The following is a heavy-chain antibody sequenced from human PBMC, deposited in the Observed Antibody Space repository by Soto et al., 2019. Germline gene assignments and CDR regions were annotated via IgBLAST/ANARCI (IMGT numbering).Heavy chain of an antibody. CDR1: GFSLSTSGVG. CDR2: IYWDDDK. V-gene: IGHV2-5*02. D-gene: IGHD2-21*02. Sequence: QITLKESGPTLVKPTQTLTLTCTFSGFSLSTSGVGVGWIRQPPGKALEWLALIYWDDDKRYSPSLKSRLTITKDTSKNQVVITMTNMDPVDTATYYCARAYCGGDCSTTDYYYYGMDVWGQGTTVTVSS. CDR3: ARAYCGGDCSTTDYYYYGMDV. J-gene: IGHJ6*02.